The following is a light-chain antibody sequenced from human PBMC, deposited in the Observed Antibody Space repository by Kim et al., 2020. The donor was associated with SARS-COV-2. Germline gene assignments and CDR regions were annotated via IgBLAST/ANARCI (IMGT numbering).Light chain of an antibody. CDR2: SNY. CDR3: TAWDDSLSGVV. CDR1: SSNIGINY. J-gene: IGLJ2*01. Sequence: GQRVTISCSGDSSNIGINYVYWYQQLPGTAPNLLIYSNYQRPSGVPDRFSASKSATSASLAISGLRSEDEADYYCTAWDDSLSGVVFGGGTQLTVL. V-gene: IGLV1-47*01.